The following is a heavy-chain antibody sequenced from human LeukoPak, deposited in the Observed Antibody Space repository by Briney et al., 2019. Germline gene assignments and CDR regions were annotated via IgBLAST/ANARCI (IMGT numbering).Heavy chain of an antibody. Sequence: PSETLSLTCTVSGGSMSDNYWSWIRQPPGKGLEWIEYIYYSGSTKYNPSLKSRVTISVDTSKKQFSLKLSSVTAADTAVYYCARQNYYGSGSFLYYFDYWGQGTLVTVSS. CDR1: GGSMSDNY. J-gene: IGHJ4*02. CDR3: ARQNYYGSGSFLYYFDY. D-gene: IGHD3-10*01. V-gene: IGHV4-59*08. CDR2: IYYSGST.